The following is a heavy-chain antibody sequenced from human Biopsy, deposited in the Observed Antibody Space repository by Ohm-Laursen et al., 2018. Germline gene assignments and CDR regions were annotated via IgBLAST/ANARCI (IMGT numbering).Heavy chain of an antibody. J-gene: IGHJ3*02. CDR2: LWYDGTNK. D-gene: IGHD1-26*01. V-gene: IGHV3-33*01. CDR1: GFSFSSYG. CDR3: ARPNLREWELHNAFDI. Sequence: PLRLSCAASGFSFSSYGMHWVRQAPGKGLEWVAVLWYDGTNKYYADSVKGRFTISRDNSKNTLYLQMNSLRAEDTAVYYCARPNLREWELHNAFDIWGQGTMVTVSS.